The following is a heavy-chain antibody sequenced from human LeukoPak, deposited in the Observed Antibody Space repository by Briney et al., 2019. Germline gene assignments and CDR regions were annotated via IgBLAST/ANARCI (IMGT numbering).Heavy chain of an antibody. CDR3: ATPRGPDYFDY. CDR2: ISGSGTSK. Sequence: PGGSLRLSCAASGITFTSYGMSWVRQAPGKGLEWVSAISGSGTSKYSADSVKGRFTISRDNSKNTLYLQMNSLRAEDTAVYYCATPRGPDYFDYWGQGTLVTVSS. CDR1: GITFTSYG. V-gene: IGHV3-23*01. J-gene: IGHJ4*02.